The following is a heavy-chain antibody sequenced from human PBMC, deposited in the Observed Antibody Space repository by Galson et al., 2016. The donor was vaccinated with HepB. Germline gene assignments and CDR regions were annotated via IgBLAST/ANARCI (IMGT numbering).Heavy chain of an antibody. V-gene: IGHV3-30*18. CDR1: GFTFSRYG. D-gene: IGHD3-10*01. CDR3: AKDPNYYGSGSYLYFDY. J-gene: IGHJ4*02. Sequence: SLRLSCAASGFTFSRYGMHWVRQAPGKGLEWMAVISYDGNNKYYADSVKGRFTISRDNSRNTLNLQMNSLRAEDTAVYNCAKDPNYYGSGSYLYFDYWGQGTLVTVSS. CDR2: ISYDGNNK.